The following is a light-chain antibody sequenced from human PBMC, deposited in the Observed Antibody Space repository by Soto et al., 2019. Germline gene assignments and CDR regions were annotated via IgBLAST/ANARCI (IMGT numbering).Light chain of an antibody. J-gene: IGLJ1*01. Sequence: QSALTQPASVSGSPGQSIAISCTGTSSDVGAYNYVSWYQQHPGKAPKLMIYDVSNRPSGVSNRFSGSKSDNTASLTISGLQAEDEADYYCSSYTSSRTYVFGTGTKLTVL. CDR2: DVS. CDR3: SSYTSSRTYV. V-gene: IGLV2-14*03. CDR1: SSDVGAYNY.